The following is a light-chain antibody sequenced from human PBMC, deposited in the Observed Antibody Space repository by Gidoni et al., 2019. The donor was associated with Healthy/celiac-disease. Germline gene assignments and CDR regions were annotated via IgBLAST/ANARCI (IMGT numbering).Light chain of an antibody. CDR3: QQYGSSPQT. CDR2: GAS. V-gene: IGKV3-20*01. J-gene: IGKJ1*01. Sequence: DIVLTQSPGTLSLSPGERATLSCRASQSVSSSYLAWYQQKPGQAPRLLIYGASSRATGIPDRFSGSGSGTDFILTISRLEPEDFVVYYCQQYGSSPQTFGQXTKVEIK. CDR1: QSVSSSY.